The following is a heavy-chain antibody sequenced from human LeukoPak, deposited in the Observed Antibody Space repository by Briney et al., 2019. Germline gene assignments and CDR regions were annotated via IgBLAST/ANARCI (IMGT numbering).Heavy chain of an antibody. V-gene: IGHV1-8*01. J-gene: IGHJ6*02. CDR1: GFTFTSHD. CDR3: ASIAARPDYYYYGMDV. D-gene: IGHD6-6*01. Sequence: ASVKVSCKASGFTFTSHDYNWVRQATGQGLEWMGWMNPNSGNTGYAQKFQGRVTMTRDTSITTVYMELSSLTSEDTAVYYCASIAARPDYYYYGMDVWGQGTTVTVSS. CDR2: MNPNSGNT.